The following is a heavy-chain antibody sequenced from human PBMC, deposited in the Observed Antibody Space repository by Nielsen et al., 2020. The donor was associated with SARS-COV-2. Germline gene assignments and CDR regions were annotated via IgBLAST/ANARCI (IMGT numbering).Heavy chain of an antibody. D-gene: IGHD6-19*01. CDR2: ISGSGGRT. V-gene: IGHV3-23*01. Sequence: ESLKISCTASGFIFSSYAMSWVRQAPGKGLEWVSAISGSGGRTYYADSVKGRFTISRDKSKNTLYVLMNSLRAEDTAVYYSAKMSPPGIAVGTAEYFQHWGQGTLVTVSS. J-gene: IGHJ1*01. CDR3: AKMSPPGIAVGTAEYFQH. CDR1: GFIFSSYA.